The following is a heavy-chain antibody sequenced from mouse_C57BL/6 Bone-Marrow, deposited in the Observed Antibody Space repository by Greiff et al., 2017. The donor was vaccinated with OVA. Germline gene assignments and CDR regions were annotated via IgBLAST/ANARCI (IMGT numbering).Heavy chain of an antibody. CDR2: IAPSDSYI. D-gene: IGHD1-1*01. CDR3: AHYGSRLYLHY. Sequence: VQLQQSGAELVRPGTSVKLSCKASGYTFTNYWMHWVQQRPGQGLEWIGVIAPSDSYINYNQKFKGRATLTVDTSSSTAYMHLSSLTSEDSAVYYCAHYGSRLYLHYWGQGTSLTVSS. CDR1: GYTFTNYW. V-gene: IGHV1-59*01. J-gene: IGHJ2*02.